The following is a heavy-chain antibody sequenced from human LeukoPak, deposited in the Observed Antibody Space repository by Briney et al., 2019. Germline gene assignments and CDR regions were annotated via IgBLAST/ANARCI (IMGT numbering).Heavy chain of an antibody. Sequence: HPGGSLRLSCAASGFTFSSYAMSWVRQAPGKGLEWVSAISGSGGSTYYADSVKGWFTISRDNSKNTLYLQMNSLRAEDTAVYYCAKPHALGLPEPDYFDYWGQGTLVTVSS. J-gene: IGHJ4*02. D-gene: IGHD1-14*01. CDR2: ISGSGGST. V-gene: IGHV3-23*01. CDR1: GFTFSSYA. CDR3: AKPHALGLPEPDYFDY.